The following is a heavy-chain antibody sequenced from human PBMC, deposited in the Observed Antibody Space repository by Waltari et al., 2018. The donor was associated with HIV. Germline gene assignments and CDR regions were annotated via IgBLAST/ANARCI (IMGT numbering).Heavy chain of an antibody. V-gene: IGHV4-4*02. Sequence: QVQLQESGPGQVEPSGTLSLTCAVSGGSISTYNRWTWVRPPPGKGLEWIGEIYHPGSTNYNKSLKSRVTISVDKSKNQFSLELRSVTAADTAVYYCVRVVSDGNGSSWLDPWGQGTLVTVSS. D-gene: IGHD2-21*01. CDR2: IYHPGST. CDR3: VRVVSDGNGSSWLDP. CDR1: GGSISTYNR. J-gene: IGHJ5*02.